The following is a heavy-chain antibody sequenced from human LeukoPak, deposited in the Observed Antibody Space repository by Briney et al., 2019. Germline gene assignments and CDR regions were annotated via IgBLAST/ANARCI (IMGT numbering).Heavy chain of an antibody. J-gene: IGHJ4*02. CDR2: INHSGST. CDR3: ARLDILTGHTHDY. V-gene: IGHV4-34*01. D-gene: IGHD3-9*01. CDR1: GGSFSGYY. Sequence: SETLSLTCAVYGGSFSGYYWSWIRQPPGKGLEWIGEINHSGSTNYNPSLKSRVTISVDTSKNQFSLKLSSVTAADTAVYYCARLDILTGHTHDYWGQGTLVTVSS.